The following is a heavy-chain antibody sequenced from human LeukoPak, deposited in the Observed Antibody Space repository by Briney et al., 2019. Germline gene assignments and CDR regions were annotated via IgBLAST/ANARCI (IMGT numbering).Heavy chain of an antibody. D-gene: IGHD2-2*01. V-gene: IGHV3-21*01. CDR3: ARSPSRYQLPSY. Sequence: PGGSLRLSCAASGFAFSLYNMNWVRQAPGKGLEWVSCIDGSNYIYYADSVKGRFTVSRDNAKNLLYLQLNRLRAEDTAVYYCARSPSRYQLPSYWGQGTLVTVSS. J-gene: IGHJ4*02. CDR1: GFAFSLYN. CDR2: IDGSNYI.